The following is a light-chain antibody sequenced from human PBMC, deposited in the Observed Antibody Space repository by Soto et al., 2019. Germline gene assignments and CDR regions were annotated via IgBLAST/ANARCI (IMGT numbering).Light chain of an antibody. Sequence: IQMTQSPSSLSASVGDRVTITCRASLPISNYLAWYQQKPGKIPNLLIYAASRLQSGVPSRFSGRGSGTDFTLTISSLQPEDFATYYCLQDYDYPRTFGQGTKVDIK. CDR3: LQDYDYPRT. V-gene: IGKV1-6*01. J-gene: IGKJ1*01. CDR2: AAS. CDR1: LPISNY.